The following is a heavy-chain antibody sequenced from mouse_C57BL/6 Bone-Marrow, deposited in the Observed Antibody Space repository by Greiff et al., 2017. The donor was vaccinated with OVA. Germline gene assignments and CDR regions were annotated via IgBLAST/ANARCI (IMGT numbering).Heavy chain of an antibody. D-gene: IGHD1-1*01. CDR2: IRNKANNHAT. V-gene: IGHV6-6*01. Sequence: EVKLMESGGGLVQPGGSMKLSCAASGFTFSDAWMDWVRQSPEKGLEWVAEIRNKANNHATYYAESVKGRFTISRDDSKSSIDLQMNSLRAEDTGIYYCTRDTTVVATRDWYFDVWGTGTTVTVSS. CDR3: TRDTTVVATRDWYFDV. J-gene: IGHJ1*03. CDR1: GFTFSDAW.